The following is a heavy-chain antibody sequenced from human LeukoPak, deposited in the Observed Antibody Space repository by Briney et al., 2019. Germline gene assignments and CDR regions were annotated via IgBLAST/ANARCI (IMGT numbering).Heavy chain of an antibody. V-gene: IGHV3-30*19. CDR3: AAELELPHYGAFDI. J-gene: IGHJ3*02. D-gene: IGHD1-7*01. CDR2: ISYDGSNK. CDR1: GFTFSSYG. Sequence: PGGSLRLSCAASGFTFSSYGMHWVRQAPGKGLEWVAVISYDGSNKYYADSVKGRFTISRDNSKNTLYLQMNSLRAEDTAVYYPAAELELPHYGAFDIWGQGTMVTVSS.